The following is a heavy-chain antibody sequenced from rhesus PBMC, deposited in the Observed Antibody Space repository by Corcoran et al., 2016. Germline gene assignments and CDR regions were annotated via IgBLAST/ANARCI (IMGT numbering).Heavy chain of an antibody. V-gene: IGHV2-95*01. Sequence: QVTLKESGPALVKPTQTLTLTCTFSGFSISTSGTGVGWIRQPPGKALEWLANIYWNDKKYYSTTLKSRLTISKDTSKNQVVLTMPHMDPVDTAIYYCARVRAAAKDYWGQGVLVTVSS. CDR2: IYWNDKK. CDR1: GFSISTSGTG. CDR3: ARVRAAAKDY. J-gene: IGHJ4*01. D-gene: IGHD6-43*01.